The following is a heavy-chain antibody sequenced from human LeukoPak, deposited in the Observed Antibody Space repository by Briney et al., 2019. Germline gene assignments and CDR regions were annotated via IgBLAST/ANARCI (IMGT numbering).Heavy chain of an antibody. D-gene: IGHD3-3*01. CDR2: ISYSGTT. J-gene: IGHJ6*02. CDR3: ARAIFWNGYYSRDYYYGLDV. V-gene: IGHV4-59*01. CDR1: GGSISSYY. Sequence: PSETLSLTCTVSGGSISSYYWNWIRQPPGKGLEWIGYISYSGTTNYNPSLKSRVTISVDTSKNQFSLQLSSVTAADTAVYYCARAIFWNGYYSRDYYYGLDVWGQGTTVTVSS.